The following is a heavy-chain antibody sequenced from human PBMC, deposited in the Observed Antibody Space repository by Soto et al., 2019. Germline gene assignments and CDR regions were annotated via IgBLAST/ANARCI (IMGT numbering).Heavy chain of an antibody. CDR3: ARQVLELSKLGYSYGSFDY. J-gene: IGHJ4*02. Sequence: SETLSLTCTVSGGSISSYYWSWIRQPPGKGLEWIGYIYYSGSTNYNPSLKSRVTISVDTSKNQFSLKLSSVTAADTAVYYCARQVLELSKLGYSYGSFDYWGQGTLVTVSS. CDR2: IYYSGST. V-gene: IGHV4-59*01. D-gene: IGHD5-18*01. CDR1: GGSISSYY.